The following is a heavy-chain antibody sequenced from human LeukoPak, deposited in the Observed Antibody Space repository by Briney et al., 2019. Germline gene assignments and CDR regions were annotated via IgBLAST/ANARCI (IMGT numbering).Heavy chain of an antibody. Sequence: PSETLSLTCAVYGGSFSGYYWSWIRQPPGKGLEWIGEINHSGSTNYNPSLKSRVTISVDTSKNQFSLKLSSVTAADTAVYYCARVTFIAAAGSFAYYYYVDVWGKGTTVTVSS. D-gene: IGHD6-13*01. J-gene: IGHJ6*03. CDR3: ARVTFIAAAGSFAYYYYVDV. CDR2: INHSGST. CDR1: GGSFSGYY. V-gene: IGHV4-34*01.